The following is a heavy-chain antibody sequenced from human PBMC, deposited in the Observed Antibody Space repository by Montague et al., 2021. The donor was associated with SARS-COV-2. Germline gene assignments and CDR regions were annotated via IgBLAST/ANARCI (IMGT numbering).Heavy chain of an antibody. Sequence: SETLSLTCTVSGGSISSSSYYWGWIRQPPGKGLEWIGSIYYSWSTYYNPSLKSRVTISVDTSKNQFSLKLSSVTAADTAVYYCARDSAPSITIFGVVIRQQNPRYYYYGMDVWGQGTTVTVSS. J-gene: IGHJ6*02. CDR2: IYYSWST. CDR3: ARDSAPSITIFGVVIRQQNPRYYYYGMDV. D-gene: IGHD3-3*01. V-gene: IGHV4-39*07. CDR1: GGSISSSSYY.